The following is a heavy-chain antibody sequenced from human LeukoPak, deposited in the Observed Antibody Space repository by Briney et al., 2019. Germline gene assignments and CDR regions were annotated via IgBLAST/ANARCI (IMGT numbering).Heavy chain of an antibody. CDR3: ATYYCSTTSCYPYCFDY. Sequence: APVKVSCKASRYLFTRYGISWGRQAPGHRLKWMGWINPTNGNTKNAHNSQGRVTITTATSTSTAHMELRSMRSDDTAVYYYATYYCSTTSCYPYCFDYWGQGTMVTVSS. CDR2: INPTNGNT. V-gene: IGHV1-18*01. D-gene: IGHD2-2*01. J-gene: IGHJ4*02. CDR1: RYLFTRYG.